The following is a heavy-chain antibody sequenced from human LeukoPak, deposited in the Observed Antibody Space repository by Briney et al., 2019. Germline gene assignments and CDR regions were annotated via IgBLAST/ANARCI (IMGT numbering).Heavy chain of an antibody. V-gene: IGHV3-23*01. CDR2: ISGSGATT. D-gene: IGHD2-15*01. J-gene: IGHJ4*02. CDR1: EFISSNYA. CDR3: AKDKATVAAKGPFDY. Sequence: GGSLRLSCAASEFISSNYAMTWVRQAPGKGLEWVSSISGSGATTYYADSVKGRFTISRDNSKNTLFLQFNSLRAEDTAVYYCAKDKATVAAKGPFDYWGQGTLVTVSS.